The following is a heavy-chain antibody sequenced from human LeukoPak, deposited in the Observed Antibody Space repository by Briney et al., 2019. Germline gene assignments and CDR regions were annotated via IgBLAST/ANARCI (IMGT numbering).Heavy chain of an antibody. V-gene: IGHV3-23*01. CDR1: GFTFSIYA. CDR2: ISGSGGST. D-gene: IGHD6-6*01. J-gene: IGHJ4*02. Sequence: GGSLTLSCAASGFTFSIYAMSCVRQAPGKGLEWVSDISGSGGSTHYADSVKGRFTISRDNSKNTLYLQMNSLRAEDTAVYYCAKDPSLISRTSSSSGFDYWGQGTLVTVSA. CDR3: AKDPSLISRTSSSSGFDY.